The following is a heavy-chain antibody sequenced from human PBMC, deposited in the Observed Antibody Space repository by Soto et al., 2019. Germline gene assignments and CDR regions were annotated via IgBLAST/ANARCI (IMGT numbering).Heavy chain of an antibody. V-gene: IGHV4-30-2*01. J-gene: IGHJ3*02. D-gene: IGHD2-15*01. CDR2: IYHSGST. CDR3: ATRFRDGWYDAFDI. CDR1: GGSISSGGYS. Sequence: QLQLQESGSGLVKPSQTLSLTCAVSGGSISSGGYSWSWIRQPPGKGLEWIGYIYHSGSTYYNPSLTSRVTISVDRSKNQFSLKLSSVTAADTAVYYCATRFRDGWYDAFDIWGQGTMVTVSS.